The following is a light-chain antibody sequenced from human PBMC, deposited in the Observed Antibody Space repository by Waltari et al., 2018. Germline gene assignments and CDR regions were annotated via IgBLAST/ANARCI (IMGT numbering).Light chain of an antibody. J-gene: IGLJ2*01. V-gene: IGLV3-1*01. Sequence: SYELTQPPSVSVSPGQTASITCSGDKLGDKYACWYQQKPGQSPILVIYQDNKRPSGVPGRFSGSNAGNTATLTIRGTQAMDEADYYCQAWDSSIVVFGGGTKLTVV. CDR3: QAWDSSIVV. CDR2: QDN. CDR1: KLGDKY.